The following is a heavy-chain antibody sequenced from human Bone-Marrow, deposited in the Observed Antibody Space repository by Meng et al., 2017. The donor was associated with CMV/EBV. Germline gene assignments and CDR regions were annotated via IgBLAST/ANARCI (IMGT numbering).Heavy chain of an antibody. J-gene: IGHJ4*02. CDR1: GGSFSGHY. V-gene: IGHV4-34*01. D-gene: IGHD2-15*01. Sequence: SETLSLTCAVSGGSFSGHYWTWIRQSPGRGLEWIGEITHSERAKYNPSLKSRLSLSVDTSRNQFSLRLTSVTAADTAVYYCAGGYCSGGSCYILDYWGQGTLVTVSS. CDR3: AGGYCSGGSCYILDY. CDR2: ITHSERA.